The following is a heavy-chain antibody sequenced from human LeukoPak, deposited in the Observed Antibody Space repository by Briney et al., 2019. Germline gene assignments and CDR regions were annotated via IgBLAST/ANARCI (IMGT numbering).Heavy chain of an antibody. D-gene: IGHD6-6*01. Sequence: SETLSLTCTVSGGSISSGGYYWSWIRQHPGKGLEWIGYIYYSGSTNYNPSLKSRVTISVDTSKNQFSLKLSSVTAADTAVYYCARAPGFSSSRNNWFDPWGQGTLVTVSS. V-gene: IGHV4-31*03. CDR3: ARAPGFSSSRNNWFDP. J-gene: IGHJ5*02. CDR2: IYYSGST. CDR1: GGSISSGGYY.